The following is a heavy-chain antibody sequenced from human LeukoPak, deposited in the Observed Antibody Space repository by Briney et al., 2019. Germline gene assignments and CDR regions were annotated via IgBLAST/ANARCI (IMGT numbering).Heavy chain of an antibody. V-gene: IGHV4-4*02. CDR3: ARGLTMVRGVRPFDY. Sequence: SETLSRTCAVSGGSISSSNWWSWVRQPPGKGLEWIGEIYHSGSTNYNPSLKSRVTVSVDKSKNQFSLKLSSVTAADTAVYYCARGLTMVRGVRPFDYWGQGTLVTVSS. CDR2: IYHSGST. CDR1: GGSISSSNW. D-gene: IGHD3-10*01. J-gene: IGHJ4*02.